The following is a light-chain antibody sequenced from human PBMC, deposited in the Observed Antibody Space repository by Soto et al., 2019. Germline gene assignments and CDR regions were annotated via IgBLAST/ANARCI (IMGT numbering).Light chain of an antibody. V-gene: IGKV3-20*01. CDR1: QSVNSRD. CDR3: QQYGSSLFT. J-gene: IGKJ5*01. Sequence: DTVLRQSPGTLSLSPGERATLSCRASQSVNSRDLAWYQQRPGQAPRLLIYAASSRATGIPDRFSGSGSGTDFTLTISRLEPEDFAVYYCQQYGSSLFTFGQGTRLEIK. CDR2: AAS.